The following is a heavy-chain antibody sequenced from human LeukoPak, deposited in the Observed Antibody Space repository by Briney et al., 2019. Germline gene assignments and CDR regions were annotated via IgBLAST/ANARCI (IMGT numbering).Heavy chain of an antibody. J-gene: IGHJ5*02. Sequence: PSETLSLTCAVSGGSFSGYYWSWIRQPPGKGLEWIGEINHSGSTNYNPSLKSRVTISVDTSKNQFSLKLSSVTAADTAVYYCARQPARYIAARPGNWLDPWGQGTLVTVSS. CDR2: INHSGST. D-gene: IGHD6-6*01. V-gene: IGHV4-34*01. CDR1: GGSFSGYY. CDR3: ARQPARYIAARPGNWLDP.